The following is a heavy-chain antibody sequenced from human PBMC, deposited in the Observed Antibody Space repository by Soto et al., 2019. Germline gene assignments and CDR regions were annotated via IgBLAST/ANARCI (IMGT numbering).Heavy chain of an antibody. V-gene: IGHV4-39*01. D-gene: IGHD3-16*02. CDR2: IYYSGTT. CDR3: ARGRRIMITFGGVIAPGVRNWFDP. CDR1: GASISSPSYY. Sequence: SETLSLTCTVSGASISSPSYYWGWIRLSPGKGLEWLGSIYYSGTTHYNPSLKSRVSLSVDTSKMQFSLNLASVTAADTAVYYCARGRRIMITFGGVIAPGVRNWFDPWGQGTLVTVSS. J-gene: IGHJ5*02.